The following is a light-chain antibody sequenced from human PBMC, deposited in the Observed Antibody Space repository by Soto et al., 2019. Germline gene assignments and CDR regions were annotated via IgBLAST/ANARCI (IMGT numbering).Light chain of an antibody. Sequence: YELTQPPSVSVDPGQTARITCGGNNIGSKSVHWYQQKPGQAPVLVVYDDSDRPSGITERFSGSNSVNTATLTISRVEAGDEADYYCQVWDSSSDPVVFGGGTKLTVL. CDR3: QVWDSSSDPVV. J-gene: IGLJ2*01. CDR2: DDS. CDR1: NIGSKS. V-gene: IGLV3-21*02.